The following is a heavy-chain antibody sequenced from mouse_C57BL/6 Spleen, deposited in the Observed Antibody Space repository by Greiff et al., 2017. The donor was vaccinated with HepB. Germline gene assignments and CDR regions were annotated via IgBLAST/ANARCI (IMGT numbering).Heavy chain of an antibody. V-gene: IGHV3-6*01. D-gene: IGHD1-1*01. CDR3: ARWEYYGSSGDY. CDR2: ISYDGSN. Sequence: DVQLQESGPGLVKPSQSLSLTCSVTGYSITSGYYWKWIRQFPGNKLEWMAYISYDGSNNYNPSLKNRITITRDTSKNHFFLKMNSVTTEDTATYYCARWEYYGSSGDYWGQGTTLTVSS. CDR1: GYSITSGYY. J-gene: IGHJ2*01.